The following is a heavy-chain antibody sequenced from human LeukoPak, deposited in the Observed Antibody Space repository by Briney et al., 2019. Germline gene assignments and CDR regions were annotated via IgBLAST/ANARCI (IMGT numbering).Heavy chain of an antibody. Sequence: ASVKVSCKASGYTFTGYYMHWVRQAPGQGLEWMGWINPNSGGTNYAQKVQGRVTMTRDTSISTAYMELSRLRSDDTAVYYCARGMEPYYYMDVWGKGTTVTVSS. V-gene: IGHV1-2*02. J-gene: IGHJ6*03. CDR1: GYTFTGYY. CDR2: INPNSGGT. CDR3: ARGMEPYYYMDV. D-gene: IGHD1-26*01.